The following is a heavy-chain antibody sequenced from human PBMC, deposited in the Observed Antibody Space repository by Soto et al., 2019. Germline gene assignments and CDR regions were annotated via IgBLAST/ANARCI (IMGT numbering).Heavy chain of an antibody. D-gene: IGHD3-3*01. CDR1: GFSLSTSGVG. CDR2: IYWNDDK. CDR3: APTYLYDFWSGYYGPFDYYYGKGV. Sequence: SGPTLVNPTQTLTLTCTFSGFSLSTSGVGVGWIRQPPGKALEWLALIYWNDDKRYSPSLKSRLTITKDTSKNQVVLTMTNMDRVYTATYYCAPTYLYDFWSGYYGPFDYYYGKGVWGEGTTVTVSS. V-gene: IGHV2-5*01. J-gene: IGHJ6*04.